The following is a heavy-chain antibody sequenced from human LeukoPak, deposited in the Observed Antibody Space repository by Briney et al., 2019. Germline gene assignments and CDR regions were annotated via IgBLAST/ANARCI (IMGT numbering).Heavy chain of an antibody. D-gene: IGHD6-19*01. CDR1: GYTFTSYD. V-gene: IGHV1-8*01. J-gene: IGHJ4*02. CDR2: MNPNSGNT. CDR3: ARVPQNEQWLTSFDY. Sequence: ASVKVSRKASGYTFTSYDINWVRQATGQGLEWMGWMNPNSGNTGYAQKFQGRVTMTRNTSISTAYMELSSLRSEDTAVYYCARVPQNEQWLTSFDYWGQGTLVTVSS.